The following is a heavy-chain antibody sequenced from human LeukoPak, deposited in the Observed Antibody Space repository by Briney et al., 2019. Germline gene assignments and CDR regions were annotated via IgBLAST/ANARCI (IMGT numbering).Heavy chain of an antibody. CDR2: ISSSSSYI. CDR1: GFTFSSYS. J-gene: IGHJ4*02. CDR3: ARGPAYYYDSSGYCDY. V-gene: IGHV3-21*01. Sequence: GSLRLSCAASGFTFSSYSMNWVGQAPGKGLEWVSSISSSSSYIYYADSVKGRFTISRDNAKNSLYLQMNSLRAEDTAVYYCARGPAYYYDSSGYCDYWGQGTLVTVSS. D-gene: IGHD3-22*01.